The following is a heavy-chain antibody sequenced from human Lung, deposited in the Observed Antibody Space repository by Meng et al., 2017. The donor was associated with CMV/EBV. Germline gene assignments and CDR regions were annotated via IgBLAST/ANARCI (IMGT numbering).Heavy chain of an antibody. CDR3: ARDPRVTTTSELNYYGMDV. J-gene: IGHJ6*02. V-gene: IGHV1-69*10. CDR2: IIPIPGIP. D-gene: IGHD5-12*01. CDR1: GGTFSNYA. Sequence: SXXVSXKASGGTFSNYAISWVRQAPGQGLEWMGGIIPIPGIPNYAQKFQGRVTITADKSTSTVYMELSSLRSEDTAVYYCARDPRVTTTSELNYYGMDVXGQGXTVTASS.